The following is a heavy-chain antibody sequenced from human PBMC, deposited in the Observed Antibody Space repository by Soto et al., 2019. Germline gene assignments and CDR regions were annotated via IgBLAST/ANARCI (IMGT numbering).Heavy chain of an antibody. J-gene: IGHJ6*03. CDR3: ARNPRAVSAMHMDV. Sequence: QVQLVLSGAEVKKPGSSVKVSCKASGGTFSSYAFNWVRQAPGQGLEWMGRIIPILGIGDYAQRFQGRVTITADKSTSTVYMELSSLRSEDTAVYYCARNPRAVSAMHMDVWGKGTMVTVSS. CDR2: IIPILGIG. CDR1: GGTFSSYA. D-gene: IGHD6-19*01. V-gene: IGHV1-69*04.